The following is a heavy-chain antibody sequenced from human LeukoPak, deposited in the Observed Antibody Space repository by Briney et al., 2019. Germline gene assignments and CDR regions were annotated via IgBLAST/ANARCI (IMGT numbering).Heavy chain of an antibody. CDR1: GGSFSGYY. CDR2: IYTSGST. CDR3: ARVDIVATIAY. V-gene: IGHV4-59*10. D-gene: IGHD5-12*01. Sequence: SETLSLTCAVYGGSFSGYYWSWIRQPPGKGLEWIGRIYTSGSTNYNPSLKSRVTTSVDTSKNQFSLKLSSVTAADTAVYYCARVDIVATIAYWGQGTLVTVSS. J-gene: IGHJ4*02.